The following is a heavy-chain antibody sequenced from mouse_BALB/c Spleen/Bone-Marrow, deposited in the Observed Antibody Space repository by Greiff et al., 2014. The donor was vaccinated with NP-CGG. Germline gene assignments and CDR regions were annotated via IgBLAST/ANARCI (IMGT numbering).Heavy chain of an antibody. CDR3: ARNGYYGWITY. D-gene: IGHD2-3*01. Sequence: EVKLQESGGGLVQPGGSLKLSCAASGFDFSGYWMTWVRQALGKGLEWIGEINPDSRTINYKPSLKEKFIMSRDNAKNTLYLQMSKVRSEDTALYYCARNGYYGWITYWGQGTLVTVSA. CDR2: INPDSRTI. J-gene: IGHJ3*01. CDR1: GFDFSGYW. V-gene: IGHV4-1*02.